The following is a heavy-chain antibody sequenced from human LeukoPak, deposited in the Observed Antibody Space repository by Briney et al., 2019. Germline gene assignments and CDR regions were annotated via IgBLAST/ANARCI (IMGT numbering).Heavy chain of an antibody. J-gene: IGHJ4*02. CDR2: NSGSGSDT. CDR3: VRTSKYGDSGY. V-gene: IGHV3-23*01. CDR1: GFTFNNYG. Sequence: GGSLRLSCAASGFTFNNYGMSWVRQAPGKGLEWVSTNSGSGSDTYYADSLKGRFTISRDNSKNTMYLQMNSLRAEDTAVYYCVRTSKYGDSGYWGQGTLVSVSS. D-gene: IGHD4-17*01.